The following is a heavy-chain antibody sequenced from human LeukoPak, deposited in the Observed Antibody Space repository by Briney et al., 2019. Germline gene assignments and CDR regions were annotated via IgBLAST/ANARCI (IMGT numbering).Heavy chain of an antibody. V-gene: IGHV6-1*01. J-gene: IGHJ3*02. D-gene: IGHD1-1*01. CDR3: VVQKPGLRAFDI. CDR2: TYYRSKRFN. Sequence: SQTLSLTCTISGDSVSRKSAAWNWIRQSPSRGLEWLGRTYYRSKRFNEYAVSVKSRITINPDTSKSQFSLQLSSLPPEDTAVYYCVVQKPGLRAFDIWGQGTMVTVSS. CDR1: GDSVSRKSAA.